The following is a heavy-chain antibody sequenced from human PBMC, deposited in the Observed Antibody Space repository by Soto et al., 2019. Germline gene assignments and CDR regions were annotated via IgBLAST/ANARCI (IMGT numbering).Heavy chain of an antibody. V-gene: IGHV4-59*11. CDR3: VAGPDHAKSAY. J-gene: IGHJ4*01. Sequence: QMHLQESGPGLVKPSETLSLTCTVSGGSISDHYLSWTRQPPGKGLEWIGYGLLHEFVGTNPSLTSRVTISVDPSKKQFSLRLNSVTAADTAVYYCVAGPDHAKSAYWGQGTLVTVSS. CDR1: GGSISDHY. CDR2: GLLHEFV.